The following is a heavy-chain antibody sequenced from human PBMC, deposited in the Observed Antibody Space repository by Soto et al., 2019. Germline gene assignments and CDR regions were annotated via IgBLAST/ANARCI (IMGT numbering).Heavy chain of an antibody. CDR1: GYKFTTYV. CDR2: MDTYNGNT. J-gene: IGHJ6*04. Sequence: QVQLLQSGAEVKKPGGSVKVSCKASGYKFTTYVITWVRQATRQGLEWLGAMDTYNGNTDYEHNLQDTVTMHTETSTSTAYLAVRSLTSDDTAVYFCARGLGTNGLDVWGKGTNVTVSS. D-gene: IGHD7-27*01. CDR3: ARGLGTNGLDV. V-gene: IGHV1-18*04.